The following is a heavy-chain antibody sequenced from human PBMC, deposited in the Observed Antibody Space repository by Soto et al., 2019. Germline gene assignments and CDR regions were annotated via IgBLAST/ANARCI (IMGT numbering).Heavy chain of an antibody. V-gene: IGHV1-18*04. CDR3: ARADDDISGY. J-gene: IGHJ4*02. Sequence: QIQLVQSGAELKMPGASVKVSCKASGYRFTTYGITWVRQAPGQGPEWMGWISGNNENTNYAQKFQGRITMTVDTSTSTAHMELRSLTSDDTAVYFCARADDDISGYSGQGTLVTVSS. CDR1: GYRFTTYG. CDR2: ISGNNENT. D-gene: IGHD3-22*01.